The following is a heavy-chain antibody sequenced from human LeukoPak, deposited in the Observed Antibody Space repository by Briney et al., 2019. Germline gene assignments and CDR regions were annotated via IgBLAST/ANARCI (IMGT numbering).Heavy chain of an antibody. Sequence: ASVKVSCKASGYTFTSYGISWVRQAPGQGLEWMGWICAYNGNTNYAQKLQGRVTMTTDTSTSTAYMELRSLRSDDTAVYYCARDLGQWLVYYYYGMDVWGQGTTVTVSS. D-gene: IGHD6-19*01. J-gene: IGHJ6*02. CDR3: ARDLGQWLVYYYYGMDV. CDR1: GYTFTSYG. CDR2: ICAYNGNT. V-gene: IGHV1-18*01.